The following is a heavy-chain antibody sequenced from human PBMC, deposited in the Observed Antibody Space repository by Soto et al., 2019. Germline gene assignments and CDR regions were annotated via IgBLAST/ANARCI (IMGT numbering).Heavy chain of an antibody. J-gene: IGHJ4*02. D-gene: IGHD2-15*01. Sequence: PVKVSCKASGFTFTSSLMQWVRQARGQRLEWIGWIVVGSGNTNYAQKFQERVTITRDMSTSTAYMELSSLRSEDTAVYYCAARWVVAATEFDYWGQGTLVTVSS. CDR2: IVVGSGNT. CDR1: GFTFTSSL. V-gene: IGHV1-58*02. CDR3: AARWVVAATEFDY.